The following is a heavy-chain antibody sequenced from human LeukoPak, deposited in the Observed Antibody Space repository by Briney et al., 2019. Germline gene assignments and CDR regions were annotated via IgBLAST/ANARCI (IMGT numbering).Heavy chain of an antibody. CDR1: GFTFGDYG. CDR3: TGVFGDYYYHGMDV. J-gene: IGHJ6*02. CDR2: TRSKGYGGTT. Sequence: PGRSLRLSCTTSGFTFGDYGMSWFRQAPGKGLEWVGFTRSKGYGGTTEYAASVKGRFTISRDDSKSIAYLQMNSLKTEDTAVYYCTGVFGDYYYHGMDVWGQGTTVTVSS. D-gene: IGHD3-10*02. V-gene: IGHV3-49*03.